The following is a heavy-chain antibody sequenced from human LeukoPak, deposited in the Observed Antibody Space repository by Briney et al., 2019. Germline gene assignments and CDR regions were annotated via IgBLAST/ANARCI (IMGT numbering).Heavy chain of an antibody. CDR2: INSDGSST. Sequence: PGGSLRLSCAASGFTFSTYWMHWVRQAPGKGLVWVSRINSDGSSTSYADSVKGRFTISRDNAKNTLYLQMNSLRAEDTAVYYCAKDPYRLVEDAFDIWGQGTMVTVSS. V-gene: IGHV3-74*01. D-gene: IGHD2-2*01. J-gene: IGHJ3*02. CDR3: AKDPYRLVEDAFDI. CDR1: GFTFSTYW.